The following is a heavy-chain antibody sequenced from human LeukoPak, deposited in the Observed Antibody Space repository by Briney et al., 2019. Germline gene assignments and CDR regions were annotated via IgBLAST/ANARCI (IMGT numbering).Heavy chain of an antibody. D-gene: IGHD6-19*01. J-gene: IGHJ4*02. CDR1: GFTFDDFG. CDR3: ARGYSSGCLDY. V-gene: IGHV3-20*04. Sequence: GGSLRLSCAASGFTFDDFGMSWVRQAPGKGLEWVSGIHWNGGSTGYADSVKGRFTISRDNAKNSLYLQMNSLRAEDTALYYCARGYSSGCLDYWGQGTLVTVSS. CDR2: IHWNGGST.